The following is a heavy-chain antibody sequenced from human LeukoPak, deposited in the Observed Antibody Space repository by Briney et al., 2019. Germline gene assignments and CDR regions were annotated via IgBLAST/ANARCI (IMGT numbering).Heavy chain of an antibody. V-gene: IGHV4-39*01. J-gene: IGHJ1*01. D-gene: IGHD6-13*01. CDR1: GGSISSSSYY. CDR2: IYYSGST. Sequence: SETLSLTCTVSGGSISSSSYYWGWIRQPPGKGLEWIGSIYYSGSTYYNPSLKSRVTISVDTSKNQFSLKLSSVTAADTAVYYCARQRRHSNSWRAEYFHHWGQGTLVTVS. CDR3: ARQRRHSNSWRAEYFHH.